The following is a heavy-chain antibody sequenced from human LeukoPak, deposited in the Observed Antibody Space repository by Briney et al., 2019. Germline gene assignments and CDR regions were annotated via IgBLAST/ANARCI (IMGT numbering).Heavy chain of an antibody. CDR2: IKSKTDGGTT. J-gene: IGHJ6*03. CDR3: TTDQGLGYCTNGVCSWYYYYMDV. Sequence: PGGSLRLSCAASGFTFSNAWMSWVRQAPGKGLEWVGRIKSKTDGGTTDYAAPVKGRFTISRDDSKNTLYLQMNSLKTEDTAVYYCTTDQGLGYCTNGVCSWYYYYMDVWGKGTTVTVSS. CDR1: GFTFSNAW. V-gene: IGHV3-15*01. D-gene: IGHD2-8*01.